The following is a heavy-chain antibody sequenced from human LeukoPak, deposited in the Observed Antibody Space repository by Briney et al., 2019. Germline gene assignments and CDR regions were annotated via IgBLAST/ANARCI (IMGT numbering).Heavy chain of an antibody. D-gene: IGHD3-9*01. Sequence: SVKVSCKASGGTFNIYAITWVRQAPGQGLEWMGGIIPLFGTAKYAQKVQGRVSITADKSTSTAYMELSSLRSEDTAVYYCARGETYYDILTGYYMMYWGQGTLVTVSS. V-gene: IGHV1-69*06. CDR1: GGTFNIYA. CDR2: IIPLFGTA. J-gene: IGHJ4*02. CDR3: ARGETYYDILTGYYMMY.